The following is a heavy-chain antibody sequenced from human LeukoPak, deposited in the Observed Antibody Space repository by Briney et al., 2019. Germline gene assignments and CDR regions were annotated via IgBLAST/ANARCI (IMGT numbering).Heavy chain of an antibody. CDR3: AKGTYSSGWYGRYYFDY. J-gene: IGHJ4*02. V-gene: IGHV3-11*01. D-gene: IGHD6-19*01. Sequence: GGSLRLSCAASGFTFSDYYMSWIRQAPGKGLEWVSYISSSGSTIYYADSVKGRFTISRDNSKNTLYLQMNSLRAEDTAVYYCAKGTYSSGWYGRYYFDYWSQGTLVTVSS. CDR2: ISSSGSTI. CDR1: GFTFSDYY.